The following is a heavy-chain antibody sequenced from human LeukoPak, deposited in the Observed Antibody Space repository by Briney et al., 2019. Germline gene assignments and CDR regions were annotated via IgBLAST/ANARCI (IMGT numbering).Heavy chain of an antibody. CDR3: ASRHYGDYFLDY. J-gene: IGHJ4*02. D-gene: IGHD4-17*01. V-gene: IGHV4-31*03. Sequence: SETLSLTCTASGGSISSGGYYWSWIRQHPGKGLEWIGYIYYSGSTYYNPSLKSRVTISVDTPKNQFSLKLSSVTAADTAVYYCASRHYGDYFLDYWGQGTLVTVSS. CDR2: IYYSGST. CDR1: GGSISSGGYY.